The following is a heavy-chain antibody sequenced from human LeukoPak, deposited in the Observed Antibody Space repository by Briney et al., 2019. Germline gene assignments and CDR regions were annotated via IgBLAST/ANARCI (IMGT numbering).Heavy chain of an antibody. CDR3: ARVPGYSSGWHFDY. J-gene: IGHJ4*02. Sequence: WVRQAPGQGLEWMGWISAYNGNTNYAQKLQGRVTMTTDTSTSTAYMELRSLRSDDTAVYYCARVPGYSSGWHFDYWGQGTLVTVSS. D-gene: IGHD6-19*01. V-gene: IGHV1-18*01. CDR2: ISAYNGNT.